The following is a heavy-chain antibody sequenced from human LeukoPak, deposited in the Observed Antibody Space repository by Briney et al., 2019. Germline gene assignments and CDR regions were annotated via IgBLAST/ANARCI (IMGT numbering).Heavy chain of an antibody. CDR2: IYYSGST. J-gene: IGHJ4*02. D-gene: IGHD4-17*01. CDR1: GGSISSGDYY. V-gene: IGHV4-30-4*01. CDR3: ARDTGYGDSAHFDY. Sequence: SQALSLTCTVSGGSISSGDYYWSWIRQPPGKGLEWIGYIYYSGSTYYNPSLKSRVTISVDTSKNQFSLKLSSVTAADTAVYYCARDTGYGDSAHFDYWGQGTLVTVSS.